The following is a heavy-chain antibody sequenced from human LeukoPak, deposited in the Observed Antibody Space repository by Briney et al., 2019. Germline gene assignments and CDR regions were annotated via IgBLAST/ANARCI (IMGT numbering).Heavy chain of an antibody. Sequence: PSETLSLTCAVYGGSFSESYWSWIPQPPGEGLEWVGEISHSGDTNYNPSLKSRVTISVDTSKNQFSLNLNSVTAADTAVYYCARGSNSVANWGQGTLVTVSS. V-gene: IGHV4-34*01. CDR3: ARGSNSVAN. CDR1: GGSFSESY. D-gene: IGHD4-23*01. J-gene: IGHJ4*02. CDR2: ISHSGDT.